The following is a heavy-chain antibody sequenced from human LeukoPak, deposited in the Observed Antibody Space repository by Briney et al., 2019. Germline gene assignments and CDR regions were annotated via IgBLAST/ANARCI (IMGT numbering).Heavy chain of an antibody. J-gene: IGHJ4*02. CDR2: IIPTLGIA. CDR1: GGTFSSYA. D-gene: IGHD2/OR15-2a*01. V-gene: IGHV1-69*04. CDR3: ARAFPLGVPV. Sequence: GASVKVSCKASGGTFSSYAISWVRQAPGQGLEWMGRIIPTLGIANYAQKFQGRVTITADKSTSTAYMELSSLRSEDTAVYYCARAFPLGVPVWGQGTLVTVSS.